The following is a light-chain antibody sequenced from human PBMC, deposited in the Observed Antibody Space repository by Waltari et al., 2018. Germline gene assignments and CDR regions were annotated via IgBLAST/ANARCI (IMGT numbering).Light chain of an antibody. Sequence: DIQMTQSTSSLSASVGDRLTITCRASQTISDYLNWYQHKPGTAPNLLIYAASSLQSGVPSRFSGSGSGTDFTLTISSLQPEDFATYYCQQSYSAPPTFGQGTKMEIK. CDR2: AAS. J-gene: IGKJ1*01. CDR1: QTISDY. V-gene: IGKV1-39*01. CDR3: QQSYSAPPT.